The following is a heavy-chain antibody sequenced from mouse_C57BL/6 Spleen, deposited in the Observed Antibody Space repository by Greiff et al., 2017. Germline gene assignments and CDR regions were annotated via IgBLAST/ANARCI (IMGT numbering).Heavy chain of an antibody. D-gene: IGHD2-4*01. J-gene: IGHJ2*01. V-gene: IGHV1-69*01. CDR2: IDPSDSYT. Sequence: QVQLQQSGAELVMPGASVKLSCKASGYTFTSYWMHWVKQRPGQGLEWIGEIDPSDSYTNYNQKFKGKSTLTVDKSSSTAYMQLSSLTSEDSAVYYCARSLYDYDDYFDYWGQGTTLTVSS. CDR1: GYTFTSYW. CDR3: ARSLYDYDDYFDY.